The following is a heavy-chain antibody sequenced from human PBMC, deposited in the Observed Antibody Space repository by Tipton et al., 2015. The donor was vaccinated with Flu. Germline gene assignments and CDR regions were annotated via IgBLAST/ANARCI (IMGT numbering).Heavy chain of an antibody. D-gene: IGHD3-10*01. CDR2: IYTSGST. Sequence: TLSLTCTVSGGSLSSFYWSWIRQPAGKGLEWIGRIYTSGSTKYNPSLKSRLSMSVDTSKSQFSLKLTSVTAADTAVDYCARGSGSGTYVIFDFWCQGTLVTVSS. CDR1: GGSLSSFY. CDR3: ARGSGSGTYVIFDF. J-gene: IGHJ4*02. V-gene: IGHV4-4*07.